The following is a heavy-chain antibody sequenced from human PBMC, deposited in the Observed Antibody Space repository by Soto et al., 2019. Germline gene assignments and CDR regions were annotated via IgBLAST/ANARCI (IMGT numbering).Heavy chain of an antibody. J-gene: IGHJ5*02. CDR2: IWYDGSNK. Sequence: QVQLVESGGGVVQPGRSLRLSCAASGFTFSSYGMHWVRQAPGKGLEWVAVIWYDGSNKYYADSVKGRFTISRDNSKNTLYLQMNSLRAEDTAVYYCARDRQLWSHSNWFDPWGQGTLVTVSS. V-gene: IGHV3-33*01. CDR1: GFTFSSYG. CDR3: ARDRQLWSHSNWFDP. D-gene: IGHD5-18*01.